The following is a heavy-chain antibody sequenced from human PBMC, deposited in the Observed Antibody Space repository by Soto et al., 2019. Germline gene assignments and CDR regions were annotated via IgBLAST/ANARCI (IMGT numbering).Heavy chain of an antibody. D-gene: IGHD5-12*01. Sequence: GGSLRLSCAASGFTFSSYAMSWVRQAPGKGLEWVSAISGSGGSTYYADSVKGRFTISRDNSKNTLYLQMNSLRAEDTAIYYCAKSRFGDVVTYIDYWGQGTLVTVSS. CDR3: AKSRFGDVVTYIDY. CDR1: GFTFSSYA. CDR2: ISGSGGST. J-gene: IGHJ4*02. V-gene: IGHV3-23*01.